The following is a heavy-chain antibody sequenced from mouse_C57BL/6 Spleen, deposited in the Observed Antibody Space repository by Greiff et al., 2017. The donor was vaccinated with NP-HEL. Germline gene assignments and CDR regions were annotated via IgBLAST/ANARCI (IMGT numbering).Heavy chain of an antibody. CDR2: IYPGDGDT. V-gene: IGHV1-82*01. J-gene: IGHJ4*01. D-gene: IGHD2-4*01. CDR1: GYAFSSSW. CDR3: ARSDYEDAMDY. Sequence: QVQLKESGPELVKPGASVKISCKASGYAFSSSWMNWVKQRPGKGLEWIGRIYPGDGDTNYNGKFKGKATLTADKSSSTAYMQLSSLTSEDSAVYFCARSDYEDAMDYWGQGTSVTVSS.